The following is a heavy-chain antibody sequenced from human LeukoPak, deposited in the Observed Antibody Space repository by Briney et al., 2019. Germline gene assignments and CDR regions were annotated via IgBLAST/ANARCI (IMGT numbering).Heavy chain of an antibody. D-gene: IGHD5-12*01. J-gene: IGHJ4*02. CDR2: ISGYNGNT. CDR1: DYTFTSYG. CDR3: ARSLGVTTIIDY. V-gene: IGHV1-18*01. Sequence: GASVKVSCKASDYTFTSYGINLVRQAPGQGLEGMGWISGYNGNTNYAQKLQGRVTMTTDTSTSTAYKELRSLGSDDTAVYYCARSLGVTTIIDYWGQGTLVTVSS.